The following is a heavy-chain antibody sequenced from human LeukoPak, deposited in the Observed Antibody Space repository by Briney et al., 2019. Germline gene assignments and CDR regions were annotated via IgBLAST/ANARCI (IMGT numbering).Heavy chain of an antibody. V-gene: IGHV3-7*01. J-gene: IGHJ4*02. CDR3: ARPSLNSGSYFDY. CDR1: GFTFGDYA. Sequence: GGSLRLSCTASGFTFGDYAMSWVRQTPGKGLEWVANIKQDESEKYYVDSVKGRFTISRDNARNSLYLQMNSLRAEDTAVYYCARPSLNSGSYFDYWGQGTLVTVSS. D-gene: IGHD1-26*01. CDR2: IKQDESEK.